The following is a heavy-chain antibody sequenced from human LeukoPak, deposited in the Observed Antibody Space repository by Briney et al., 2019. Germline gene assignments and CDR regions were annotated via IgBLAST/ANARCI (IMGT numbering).Heavy chain of an antibody. D-gene: IGHD2-15*01. Sequence: ASVKVSCKASGYTFTGYCMHWVRQAPGQGLEWMGWINPNSGGTNYAQKFQGRVTMTRDTSISTAYMELSRLRSDDTAVYYCARGYSYERPLDVWGQGTTVTVSS. V-gene: IGHV1-2*02. CDR2: INPNSGGT. CDR1: GYTFTGYC. CDR3: ARGYSYERPLDV. J-gene: IGHJ6*02.